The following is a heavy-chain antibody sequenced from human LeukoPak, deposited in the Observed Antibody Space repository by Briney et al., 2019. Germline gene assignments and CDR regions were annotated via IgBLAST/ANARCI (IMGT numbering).Heavy chain of an antibody. CDR1: GYTFTSYG. D-gene: IGHD3-22*01. Sequence: ASVTVSFKASGYTFTSYGISWVRQAPGQGVEWMGWISAYNGNTNYAQKLQGRVTITTDTSTSTAYMELRSLRSDDTAVYYCARVGFSSGDAFDIWGQGTMVTVSS. CDR2: ISAYNGNT. CDR3: ARVGFSSGDAFDI. J-gene: IGHJ3*02. V-gene: IGHV1-18*01.